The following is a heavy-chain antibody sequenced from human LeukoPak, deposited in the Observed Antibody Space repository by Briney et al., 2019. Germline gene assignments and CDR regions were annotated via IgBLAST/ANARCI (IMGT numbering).Heavy chain of an antibody. J-gene: IGHJ1*01. D-gene: IGHD6-13*01. CDR3: ATHRQSSHPRGYFQH. CDR2: ISSSGSTI. CDR1: GFTFSDYY. Sequence: GGSLRLSCAASGFTFSDYYMSWIRQAPGKGLEWVSYISSSGSTIYYADSVKGRFTISRDNAKNSLYLQMNSLRAGDTAVYYCATHRQSSHPRGYFQHWGQGTLVTVSS. V-gene: IGHV3-11*01.